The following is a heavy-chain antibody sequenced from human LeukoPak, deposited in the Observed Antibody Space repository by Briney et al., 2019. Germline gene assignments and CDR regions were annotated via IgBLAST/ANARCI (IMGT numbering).Heavy chain of an antibody. V-gene: IGHV4-59*01. CDR1: GGSISSYY. J-gene: IGHJ6*03. Sequence: SETLSLTCTVSGGSISSYYWSWIRQPPGKGLEWIGYIYYSGSTNYNPSLKSRVTISVDTSKNQFSLKLSSVTAADTAVYYCARGTDPNYDFWSGRPKYYYMDVWGKGTTVTVSS. D-gene: IGHD3-3*01. CDR3: ARGTDPNYDFWSGRPKYYYMDV. CDR2: IYYSGST.